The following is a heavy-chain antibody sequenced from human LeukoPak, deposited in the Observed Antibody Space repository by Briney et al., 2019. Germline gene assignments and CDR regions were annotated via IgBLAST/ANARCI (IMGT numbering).Heavy chain of an antibody. J-gene: IGHJ4*02. CDR2: IKLDGSEK. Sequence: GGSLRLSCAASGFTFSSYWMTWVRQAPGKGLEWVANIKLDGSEKYYVDSVKGRFTISRDNSKNTLYLQMNSLRAEDTAVYYCAKDHLTGYSYGYVPFDYWGQGTLVTVSS. V-gene: IGHV3-7*01. CDR3: AKDHLTGYSYGYVPFDY. CDR1: GFTFSSYW. D-gene: IGHD5-18*01.